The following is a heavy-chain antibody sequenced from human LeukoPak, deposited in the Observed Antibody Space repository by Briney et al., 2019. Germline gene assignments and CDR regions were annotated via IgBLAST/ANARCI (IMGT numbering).Heavy chain of an antibody. D-gene: IGHD1-26*01. J-gene: IGHJ4*02. CDR3: AKRVGAIPGFDH. CDR1: GDSLTNYY. CDR2: IYSTGTT. Sequence: SEALSLTRTVSGDSLTNYYWSWIRQSPGKGLEWLGYIYSTGTTNYNPSLETGVTISVDPSRNQFSLRLSSVTAADTAIYYWAKRVGAIPGFDHWGQGTLVTVSS. V-gene: IGHV4-59*01.